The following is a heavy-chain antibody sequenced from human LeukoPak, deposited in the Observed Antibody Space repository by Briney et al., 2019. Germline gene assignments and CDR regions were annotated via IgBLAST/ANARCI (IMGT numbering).Heavy chain of an antibody. J-gene: IGHJ4*02. V-gene: IGHV1-2*06. Sequence: EASVKVSCKASGGTFSSYAISWVRQAPGQGLEWMGRINPNTGATNYAQKFQGRVTMTRDTSITSAYMELSSLRSDDTAVYYCAREESGTIHPDYWGQGTLVTVSS. D-gene: IGHD1-7*01. CDR2: INPNTGAT. CDR3: AREESGTIHPDY. CDR1: GGTFSSYA.